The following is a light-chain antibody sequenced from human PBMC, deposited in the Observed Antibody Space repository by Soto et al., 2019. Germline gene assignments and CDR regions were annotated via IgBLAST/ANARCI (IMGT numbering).Light chain of an antibody. V-gene: IGLV2-8*01. Sequence: QSALTQPPSASGSPGQSVTISCTGTSSDVGAYKYVSWYQQYPGKAPKLMIYEVTKRPSGVPDRFSGSKSGNTASLAVSGLQAEDEAVYYCTSYVGNDIWVFGGGTQVTVL. CDR2: EVT. J-gene: IGLJ3*02. CDR1: SSDVGAYKY. CDR3: TSYVGNDIWV.